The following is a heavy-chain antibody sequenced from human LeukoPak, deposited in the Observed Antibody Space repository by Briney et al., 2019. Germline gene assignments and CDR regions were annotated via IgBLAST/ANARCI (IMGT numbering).Heavy chain of an antibody. CDR1: GYNFINYW. J-gene: IGHJ4*02. CDR2: IYPGDSDT. CDR3: ARHNQVAGYFDY. Sequence: GESLQISCKGSGYNFINYWIAWVRQMPGKGLEWMGIIYPGDSDTTYSPSFQGQVTISADKSIGTAYLQWSSLKASDTAMYYCARHNQVAGYFDYWGQGTLVTVSS. D-gene: IGHD6-19*01. V-gene: IGHV5-51*01.